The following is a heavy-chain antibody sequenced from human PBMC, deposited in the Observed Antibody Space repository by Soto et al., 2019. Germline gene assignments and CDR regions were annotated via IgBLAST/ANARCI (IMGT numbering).Heavy chain of an antibody. CDR3: ARGLGGGWYHFDY. CDR2: ITVNSGNT. CDR1: GYTFSSYG. D-gene: IGHD6-19*01. Sequence: QVQLVQSGVEVKKPGASVKVSCKAAGYTFSSYGIGWVRQAPGQGLEWMGWITVNSGNTNYPQKFKDRVTMTTDTSTSTAYMELRSLTSDDTAVYYCARGLGGGWYHFDYWGQGTLVTVSS. V-gene: IGHV1-18*01. J-gene: IGHJ4*02.